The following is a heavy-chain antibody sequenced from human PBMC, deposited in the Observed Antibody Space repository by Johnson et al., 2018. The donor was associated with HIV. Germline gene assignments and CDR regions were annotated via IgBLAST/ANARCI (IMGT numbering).Heavy chain of an antibody. D-gene: IGHD3-22*01. J-gene: IGHJ3*02. Sequence: VQLVESGGGLVQPGGSLRLSCAASGFTFSSYAMSWVRQAPGKGLEWVSAISGSGGSTYYADSVKGRFTISRDNSKNTLYLQMNSLRAEDTALYYCARALYFYDSTSPLESEAFDIWGQGTMVTVSS. CDR3: ARALYFYDSTSPLESEAFDI. CDR1: GFTFSSYA. CDR2: ISGSGGST. V-gene: IGHV3-23*04.